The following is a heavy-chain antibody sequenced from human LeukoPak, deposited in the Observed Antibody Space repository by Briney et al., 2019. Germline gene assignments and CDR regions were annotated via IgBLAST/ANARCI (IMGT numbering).Heavy chain of an antibody. D-gene: IGHD5-24*01. J-gene: IGHJ4*02. V-gene: IGHV3-7*03. CDR1: GFTFSSCW. CDR3: ARDRGAYAREY. Sequence: GGSLRLSCAASGFTFSSCWMSWVRQAPGKGLEWVANIKRDGNEKYYVDSVKGRFTISRDNAQNSLYLQMNSLRVEDTAVYYCARDRGAYAREYWGQGTLVTVSS. CDR2: IKRDGNEK.